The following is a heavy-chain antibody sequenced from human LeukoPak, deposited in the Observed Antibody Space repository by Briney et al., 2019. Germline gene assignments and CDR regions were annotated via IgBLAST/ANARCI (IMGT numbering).Heavy chain of an antibody. CDR1: GGSISSSSYY. Sequence: SETLSLTCTVSGGSISSSSYYWGWIRQPPGKGLEWIGRIYYSGSTYYNPSLKSRVTISVDTSKNQFSLKLSSVTAADTAVYYCARHGEVVPAAIPPPPNPLGYYYYMDVWGKGTTVTVSS. CDR3: ARHGEVVPAAIPPPPNPLGYYYYMDV. D-gene: IGHD2-2*01. CDR2: IYYSGST. V-gene: IGHV4-39*01. J-gene: IGHJ6*03.